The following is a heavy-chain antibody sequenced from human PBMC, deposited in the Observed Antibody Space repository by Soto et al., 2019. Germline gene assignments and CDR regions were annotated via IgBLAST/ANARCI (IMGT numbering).Heavy chain of an antibody. CDR1: GGSISSSSYY. D-gene: IGHD3-10*01. CDR3: ARLETYYYGSGSYIWFDP. Sequence: PSETLSLTCTVSGGSISSSSYYWGWIRQPPGKGLEWIGSIYYSGSTYYNPSLKSRVTISVDTSKNQFSLKLSSVTAADTAVYYCARLETYYYGSGSYIWFDPWGQGTLVTV. J-gene: IGHJ5*02. V-gene: IGHV4-39*01. CDR2: IYYSGST.